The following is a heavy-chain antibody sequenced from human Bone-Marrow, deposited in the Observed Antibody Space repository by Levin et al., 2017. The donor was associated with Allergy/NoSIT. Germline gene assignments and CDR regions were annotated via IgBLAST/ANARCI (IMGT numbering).Heavy chain of an antibody. CDR2: ISSSGSDM. J-gene: IGHJ3*02. D-gene: IGHD2-8*02. CDR3: ARGIIGDVRVAHKEAFDI. CDR1: GFSFSIYS. Sequence: GGSLRLSCTVSGFSFSIYSINWVRQAPGEGLEWVSSISSSGSDMYYVDSVKGRFTISRDNAKNSLTLQMTSLRAEDTAVYYCARGIIGDVRVAHKEAFDIWGQGTMVSVSS. V-gene: IGHV3-21*01.